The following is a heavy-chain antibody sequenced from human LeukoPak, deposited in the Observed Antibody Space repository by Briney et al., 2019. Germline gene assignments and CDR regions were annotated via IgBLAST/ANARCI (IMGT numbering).Heavy chain of an antibody. CDR2: ISYDGSNK. V-gene: IGHV3-30*18. D-gene: IGHD6-19*01. CDR1: GFTFSSYG. Sequence: SGGSLRLSCAASGFTFSSYGMHWVRQAPGKGLEWVAVISYDGSNKYYADSVKGRFTISRDNSKNTLYLQMNSLRAEDTAVYYCAKPYYSSGESHFDYWGQGTLVTVSS. J-gene: IGHJ4*02. CDR3: AKPYYSSGESHFDY.